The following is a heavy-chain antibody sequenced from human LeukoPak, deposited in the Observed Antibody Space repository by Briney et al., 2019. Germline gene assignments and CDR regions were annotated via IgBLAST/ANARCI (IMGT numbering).Heavy chain of an antibody. CDR3: ARRGIGVNPYFDY. D-gene: IGHD3-3*01. J-gene: IGHJ4*02. Sequence: SETLSLTCTVSGGSISSYYWSWIRQPPGKGLEWIGYFSYSGSTNYNPSLKSRVTISVDTSKNQFSLKLSSVTAAETAVYYCARRGIGVNPYFDYWGQGTLVTVSS. V-gene: IGHV4-59*08. CDR2: FSYSGST. CDR1: GGSISSYY.